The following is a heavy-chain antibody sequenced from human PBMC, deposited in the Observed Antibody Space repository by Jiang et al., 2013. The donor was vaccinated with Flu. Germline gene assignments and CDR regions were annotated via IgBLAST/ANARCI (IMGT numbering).Heavy chain of an antibody. V-gene: IGHV1-18*04. CDR1: GYTFTSYG. CDR3: VRDDSAYYYDLGDYSYGYGR. Sequence: SGAEVKKPGAAVKVSCKASGYTFTSYGINWVRQAPGQGLEWLGRISANKGNTKYARRIQGRVTMTTETSTTTAYMELKSLRSDDTAIYYCVRDDSAYYYDLGDYSYGYGRLGPRDHSHRLL. J-gene: IGHJ6*02. CDR2: ISANKGNT. D-gene: IGHD3-22*01.